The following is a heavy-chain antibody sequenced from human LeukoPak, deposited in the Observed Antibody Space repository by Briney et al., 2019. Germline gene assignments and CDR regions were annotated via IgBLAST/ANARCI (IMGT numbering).Heavy chain of an antibody. CDR2: INSRSTHT. Sequence: GGSLRLSCAGSGFTSSSDAMNWVRQAPGKGLEWVSSINSRSTHTAYADSVKGRFTISRDNGNNSLFLQMNSLGVDDTAIYFCARGGGSYSYWGQGVRVTVSS. CDR3: ARGGGSYSY. V-gene: IGHV3-21*01. CDR1: GFTSSSDA. J-gene: IGHJ4*02. D-gene: IGHD1-26*01.